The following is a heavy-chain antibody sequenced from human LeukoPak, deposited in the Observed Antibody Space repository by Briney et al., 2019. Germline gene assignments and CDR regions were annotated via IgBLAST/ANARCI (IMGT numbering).Heavy chain of an antibody. J-gene: IGHJ4*02. CDR1: GFTFDDYG. V-gene: IGHV3-20*04. Sequence: GGSLRLSCAASGFTFDDYGMSWVRQAPGKGLEWVSGINWNGGSTGYADSVKGRFTISRDNAKNSLDLQMNSLRAEDTALYYCAREHVLRFLEWLPDFDYWGQGTLATVSS. CDR2: INWNGGST. CDR3: AREHVLRFLEWLPDFDY. D-gene: IGHD3-3*01.